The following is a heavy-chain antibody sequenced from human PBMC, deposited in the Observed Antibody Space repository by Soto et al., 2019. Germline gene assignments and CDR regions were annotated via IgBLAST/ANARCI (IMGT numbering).Heavy chain of an antibody. D-gene: IGHD3-10*02. CDR1: GGTFSSYA. CDR3: ARAVVRGARKGFYYYYGMDV. Sequence: SVKVSCKASGGTFSSYAISWVRQAPGQGLEWMGGIIPIFGTANYAQKFQGRVTITADESTSTAYMELSSLRSEDTAVYYCARAVVRGARKGFYYYYGMDVWGQGTTVTVSS. CDR2: IIPIFGTA. V-gene: IGHV1-69*13. J-gene: IGHJ6*02.